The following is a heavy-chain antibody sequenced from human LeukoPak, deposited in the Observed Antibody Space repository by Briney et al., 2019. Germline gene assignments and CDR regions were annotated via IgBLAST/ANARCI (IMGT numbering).Heavy chain of an antibody. CDR3: ARTGRATAGSPYNYYYYMDV. CDR1: GYTFTNYY. J-gene: IGHJ6*03. Sequence: GASVKVSCKASGYTFTNYYIHWVRQAPGQRLEWLGATNPSGGTTTTARKFQGRVTATRDTSTSTVYMWLIRLTYEDTAVYYCARTGRATAGSPYNYYYYMDVWGKGTTVTVSS. V-gene: IGHV1-46*01. CDR2: TNPSGGTT. D-gene: IGHD1-26*01.